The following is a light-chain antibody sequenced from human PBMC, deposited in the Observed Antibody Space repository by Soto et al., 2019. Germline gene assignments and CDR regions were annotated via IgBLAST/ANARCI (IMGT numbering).Light chain of an antibody. CDR3: QQYNSYPLT. Sequence: DIQMTQSPSTLSASVGDRVTITCRASQSISSSLAWYQQQPGKAPKLLIYDASSLESGVPSRFSGSGSGTEFTLTISSLQPDDFETYYCQQYNSYPLTFGVGTKVEIK. J-gene: IGKJ4*01. CDR1: QSISSS. CDR2: DAS. V-gene: IGKV1-5*01.